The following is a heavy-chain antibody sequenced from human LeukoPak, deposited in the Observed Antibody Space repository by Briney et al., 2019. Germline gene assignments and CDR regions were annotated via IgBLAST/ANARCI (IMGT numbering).Heavy chain of an antibody. V-gene: IGHV3-21*01. CDR3: ARELYGDYAGDI. J-gene: IGHJ3*02. Sequence: GGSLRLSCAASGFTFSNYNMNWVRQAPGKGLEWVSSISSSSSYIYYADSVEGRFTISRDNAKNSLYLQMNSLRAEDTAVYYCARELYGDYAGDIWGQGTMVTVSS. D-gene: IGHD4-17*01. CDR2: ISSSSSYI. CDR1: GFTFSNYN.